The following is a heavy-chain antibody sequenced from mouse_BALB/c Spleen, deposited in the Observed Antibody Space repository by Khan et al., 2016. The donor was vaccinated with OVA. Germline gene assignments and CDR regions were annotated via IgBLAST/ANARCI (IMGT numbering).Heavy chain of an antibody. CDR1: GFTFSSYG. CDR3: ARQGVYYGISYYFDY. CDR2: ISSGGSYT. D-gene: IGHD1-1*01. V-gene: IGHV5-6*01. Sequence: EVQLVESGGDLVKPGGSLKLSCAASGFTFSSYGMSWVRQTPDKRLEWVATISSGGSYTYYPDSVKGRFTISRDNAKNTLYLQMNSLKSEDTAMYYCARQGVYYGISYYFDYWGQGTTLTVSS. J-gene: IGHJ2*01.